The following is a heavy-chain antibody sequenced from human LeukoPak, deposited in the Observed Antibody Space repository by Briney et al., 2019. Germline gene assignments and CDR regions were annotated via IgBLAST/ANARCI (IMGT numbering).Heavy chain of an antibody. J-gene: IGHJ3*02. V-gene: IGHV1-18*01. CDR2: VTPSHTTR. Sequence: ASVKVSCKASGYTFGQYSISWVRQALGKGFEWMGWVTPSHTTRVYAQEFQGRVTMTADTNTNTVSMELRSLRFDDTAVYFCARDYILPLETDNGDGFAIWGQGTVVTVSS. D-gene: IGHD3-3*02. CDR1: GYTFGQYS. CDR3: ARDYILPLETDNGDGFAI.